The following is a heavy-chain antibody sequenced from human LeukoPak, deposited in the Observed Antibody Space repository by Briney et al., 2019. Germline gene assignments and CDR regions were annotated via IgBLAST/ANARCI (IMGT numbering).Heavy chain of an antibody. D-gene: IGHD5-24*01. CDR1: GFSFSDHW. Sequence: GGSLRLSCVASGFSFSDHWMNWFRQAPGKGLEWVATIKKDGSEQYYVDSMKSRLTISRDNAKNSVYLQIHNLRAEDTAVYYCARDLGWLQSDYWGQGTLVTVSS. CDR2: IKKDGSEQ. V-gene: IGHV3-7*01. CDR3: ARDLGWLQSDY. J-gene: IGHJ4*02.